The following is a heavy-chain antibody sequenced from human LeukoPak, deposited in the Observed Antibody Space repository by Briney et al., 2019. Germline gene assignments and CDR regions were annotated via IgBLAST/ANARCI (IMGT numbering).Heavy chain of an antibody. V-gene: IGHV4-30-4*08. CDR3: ARGRVDRRIYNWFDP. CDR2: FYYSGST. J-gene: IGHJ5*02. CDR1: GGSISSGDYY. D-gene: IGHD2-15*01. Sequence: SETLSLTCTVSGGSISSGDYYWSWIRQPPGKGLEWIGSFYYSGSTYYNPSLQSRVTISVDASKNPFSLKLSSLCAAGPVVCCCARGRVDRRIYNWFDPWSQGTLVTVSS.